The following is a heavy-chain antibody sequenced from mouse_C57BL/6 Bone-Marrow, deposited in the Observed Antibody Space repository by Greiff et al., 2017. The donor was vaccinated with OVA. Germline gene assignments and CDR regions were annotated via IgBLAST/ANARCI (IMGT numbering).Heavy chain of an antibody. J-gene: IGHJ3*01. CDR2: ISYDGSN. D-gene: IGHD1-1*01. V-gene: IGHV3-6*01. Sequence: ESGPGLVKPSQSLSLTCSVTGYSITSGYYWNWIRQFPGNKLEWMGYISYDGSNNYNPSLKNRISITRDTSKNQFFLKLNSVTTEDTATYYCARDGPILRRFAYWGQGTLVTVSA. CDR3: ARDGPILRRFAY. CDR1: GYSITSGYY.